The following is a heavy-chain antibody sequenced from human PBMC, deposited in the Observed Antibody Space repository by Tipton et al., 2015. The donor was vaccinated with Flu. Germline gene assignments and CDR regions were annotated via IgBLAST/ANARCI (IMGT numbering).Heavy chain of an antibody. V-gene: IGHV4-59*01. CDR3: ARDRGWPASLDS. J-gene: IGHJ4*02. CDR1: GDSISYYY. D-gene: IGHD3-10*01. Sequence: TLSLTCSVSGDSISYYYWNWIRQPPGKRLEWIGFVYYTGSTAYNPSLRSRVNISVDRSKNQFSLKLTSLTAADTAVYYCARDRGWPASLDSWGQGIPVTVSS. CDR2: VYYTGST.